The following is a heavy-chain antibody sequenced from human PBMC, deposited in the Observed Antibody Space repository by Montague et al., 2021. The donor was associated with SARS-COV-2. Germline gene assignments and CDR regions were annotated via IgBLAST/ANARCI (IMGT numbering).Heavy chain of an antibody. CDR1: GDSITNHY. Sequence: SETLSLTCSVSGDSITNHYWSWIRQPAGKGLEWIGRMHFTGKTNFSPFFSSRLTMSADTSKNQFSLKLTSVTAADTAIYFCARDRFDFGAGRQGTIDFWGQGPLATVSS. CDR2: MHFTGKT. V-gene: IGHV4-4*07. CDR3: ARDRFDFGAGRQGTIDF. D-gene: IGHD3-10*01. J-gene: IGHJ4*02.